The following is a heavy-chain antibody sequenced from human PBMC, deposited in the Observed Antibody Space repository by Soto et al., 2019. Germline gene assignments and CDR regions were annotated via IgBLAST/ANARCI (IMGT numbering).Heavy chain of an antibody. D-gene: IGHD3-3*01. CDR1: VGSISSYY. V-gene: IGHV4-59*01. CDR2: IYYSGST. J-gene: IGHJ5*02. Sequence: ETLSLTCTVSVGSISSYYWSWIRQPPGKGLEWIGYIYYSGSTNYNPSLKSRVTISVDTSKNQFSLKLSSVTAADTAVYYCARDAGSHYDFWSGYPRHNWFDPWGQGTLVTVSS. CDR3: ARDAGSHYDFWSGYPRHNWFDP.